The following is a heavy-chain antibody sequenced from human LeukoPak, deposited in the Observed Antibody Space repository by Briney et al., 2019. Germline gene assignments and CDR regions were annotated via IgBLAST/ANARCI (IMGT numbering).Heavy chain of an antibody. D-gene: IGHD6-6*01. CDR3: AKEAIAHSNSDSWVEY. Sequence: GGSLRLPCAASGITFSRYAMSWVRQAPGKGLEWVSAISGTAANTNYADSVKGRFTISRDNSKNALYLQMNSLRADDTAVYYCAKEAIAHSNSDSWVEYWGQGTLVTVSS. CDR1: GITFSRYA. J-gene: IGHJ4*02. CDR2: ISGTAANT. V-gene: IGHV3-23*01.